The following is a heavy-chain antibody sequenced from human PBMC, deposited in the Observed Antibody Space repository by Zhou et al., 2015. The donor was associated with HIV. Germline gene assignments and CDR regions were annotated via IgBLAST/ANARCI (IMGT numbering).Heavy chain of an antibody. CDR2: LGGSGTST. Sequence: EVQLLESGGRLGTAGGGSLRVSCAASGFAFNDYAMSWVRQAPGKGLEWVSSVLGGSGTSTRYADSVKGRFTISRDKSKNTVYLQMNSLRAEDTATYYCARATMVRGVGYYYGMDVWGQGDHGSPSP. CDR3: ARATMVRGVGYYYGMDV. J-gene: IGHJ6*02. D-gene: IGHD3-10*01. CDR1: GFAFNDYA. V-gene: IGHV3-23*01.